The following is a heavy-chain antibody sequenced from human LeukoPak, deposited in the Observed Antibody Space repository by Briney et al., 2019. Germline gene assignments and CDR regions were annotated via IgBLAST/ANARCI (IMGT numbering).Heavy chain of an antibody. V-gene: IGHV4-59*01. D-gene: IGHD3-22*01. CDR1: GGSISSYY. J-gene: IGHJ4*02. CDR3: ARADDSSGNFDY. CDR2: IYYSGST. Sequence: SETLSLTCAVSGGSISSYYWSWIRQPPGKGLEWIGYIYYSGSTNYNPSLESRVTISVDTSKNQFSLKLSSVTAADTAVYYCARADDSSGNFDYWGQGTLVTVSS.